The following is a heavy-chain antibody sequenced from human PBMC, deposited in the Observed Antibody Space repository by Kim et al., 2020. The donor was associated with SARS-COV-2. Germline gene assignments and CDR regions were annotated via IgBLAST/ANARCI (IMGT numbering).Heavy chain of an antibody. CDR1: GFIFSSYW. J-gene: IGHJ6*02. Sequence: GGSLRLSCAASGFIFSSYWMHWVRHTPGKGLVWVSHINSDESSTNYADSVKDRFTISRDNAKNTLYLQMNRLRAEDTAVYYCARDMQYDIMTAIRRNDYFYYYAMAVGGQGTTVTVSS. V-gene: IGHV3-74*01. D-gene: IGHD3-9*01. CDR3: ARDMQYDIMTAIRRNDYFYYYAMAV. CDR2: INSDESST.